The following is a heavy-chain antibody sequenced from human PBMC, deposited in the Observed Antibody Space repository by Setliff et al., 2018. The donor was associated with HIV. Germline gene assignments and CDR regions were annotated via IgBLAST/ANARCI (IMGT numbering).Heavy chain of an antibody. CDR2: IYYSGST. J-gene: IGHJ4*02. V-gene: IGHV4-39*07. CDR3: ARDAGPHYGSGPPLEY. Sequence: PSETLSLTCAVSGGSISSNTYYWGWIRQPPGKGLEWIGSIYYSGSTYYNPSLKSRLTMSIDTSKNQFSLKLSSVTATDTAVYYCARDAGPHYGSGPPLEYWGQGIQVTVSS. CDR1: GGSISSNTYY. D-gene: IGHD3-10*01.